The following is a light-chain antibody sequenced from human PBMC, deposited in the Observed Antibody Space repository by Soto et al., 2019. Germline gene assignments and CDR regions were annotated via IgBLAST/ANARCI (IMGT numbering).Light chain of an antibody. CDR3: QVWDSISDHFV. Sequence: SYELTQPPSVSVAPGQTARISCGGNNIGSKSVHWFQQKPGQAPLLVVYDDNDRPSGIPERFSGSNSGNTATLTISRVEAGDEADYYCQVWDSISDHFVFGTGTKLTVL. J-gene: IGLJ1*01. CDR1: NIGSKS. CDR2: DDN. V-gene: IGLV3-21*02.